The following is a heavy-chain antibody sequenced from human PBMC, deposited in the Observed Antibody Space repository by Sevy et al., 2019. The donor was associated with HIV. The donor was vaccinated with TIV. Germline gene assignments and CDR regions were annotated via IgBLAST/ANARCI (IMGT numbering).Heavy chain of an antibody. D-gene: IGHD3-22*01. J-gene: IGHJ5*02. CDR2: IYYSGST. Sequence: SETLSLTCTVSGDSISNDFWSWIRQPPGKGLEWIGYIYYSGSTNYNPSLKSRVTISVDTSKNQFSLRLNSVTAADTAVYYCARDYYDNRPRGFDPWGQGTLVTVSS. V-gene: IGHV4-59*01. CDR1: GDSISNDF. CDR3: ARDYYDNRPRGFDP.